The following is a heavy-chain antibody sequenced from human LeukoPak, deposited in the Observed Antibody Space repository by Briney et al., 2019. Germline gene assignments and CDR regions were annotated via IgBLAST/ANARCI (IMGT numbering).Heavy chain of an antibody. CDR1: GFTFDDYG. D-gene: IGHD6-13*01. V-gene: IGHV3-20*04. Sequence: PGGSLRLSCATSGFTFDDYGMSWVRQAPGKGLEWVSGINWNGGSTSYADSLKGRFTISRDNANNSLYLQMKSLRGEDTALYYCARGQGIAEVSLLDYWGQGTLVTVSS. CDR2: INWNGGST. J-gene: IGHJ4*02. CDR3: ARGQGIAEVSLLDY.